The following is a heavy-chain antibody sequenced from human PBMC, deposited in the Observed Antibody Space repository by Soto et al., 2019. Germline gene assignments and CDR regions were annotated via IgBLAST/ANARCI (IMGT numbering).Heavy chain of an antibody. V-gene: IGHV3-7*03. CDR3: ARDVYEILGRVVRRLDS. J-gene: IGHJ4*02. CDR2: LKRDGRER. CDR1: GFTFGDYW. Sequence: GSLSLSCAASGFTFGDYWMTWVRQAPGKGLEWVANLKRDGRERYYVDSVKGRFSVSRDNAKNSLYLQMNNLRPEDTAVYYCARDVYEILGRVVRRLDSWGQGTLVTVSS. D-gene: IGHD2-8*01.